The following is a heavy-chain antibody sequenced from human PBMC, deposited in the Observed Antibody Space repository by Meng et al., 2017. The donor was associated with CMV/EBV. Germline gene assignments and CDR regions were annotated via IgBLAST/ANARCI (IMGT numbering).Heavy chain of an antibody. CDR3: ARQKIYCSSTSCYKGGLDY. CDR1: GGSFSGYY. V-gene: IGHV4-34*01. Sequence: SQTLSLTCAVYGGSFSGYYWSWIRQPPGKGLEWIGEINHSGSTNYNPSLKSRVTISVDTSKNQFSLKLSSVTAADTAAYYCARQKIYCSSTSCYKGGLDYWGQGTLVTVSS. CDR2: INHSGST. D-gene: IGHD2-2*02. J-gene: IGHJ4*02.